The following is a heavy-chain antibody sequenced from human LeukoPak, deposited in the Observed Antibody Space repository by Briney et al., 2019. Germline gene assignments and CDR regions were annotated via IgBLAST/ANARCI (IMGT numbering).Heavy chain of an antibody. D-gene: IGHD6-19*01. CDR1: GFTLSNYD. V-gene: IGHV3-23*01. Sequence: HPGGSLRLSCAASGFTLSNYDMSWVRQAPGKGLEWVSTLTGSTLTTYYADSVKGRFTISRDNSKNTLYLQMNSLRAEDTAVYYCARAVAELTLLRWFDPWGQGTLVTVSS. CDR3: ARAVAELTLLRWFDP. J-gene: IGHJ5*02. CDR2: LTGSTLTT.